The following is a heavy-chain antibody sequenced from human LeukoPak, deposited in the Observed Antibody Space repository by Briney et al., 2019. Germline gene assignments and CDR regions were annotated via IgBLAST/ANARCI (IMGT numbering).Heavy chain of an antibody. CDR2: ISGSGGST. V-gene: IGHV3-23*01. D-gene: IGHD6-6*01. CDR1: GFTFSSYA. J-gene: IGHJ6*02. CDR3: ARFSSDYYYYGMDV. Sequence: PGASLGLSCAASGFTFSSYAMSWVRQAPGKGLEWVSAISGSGGSTYYADSVKGRFTISRDNSKNTLYLQMNSLRAEDTAVYYCARFSSDYYYYGMDVWGQGTTVTVSS.